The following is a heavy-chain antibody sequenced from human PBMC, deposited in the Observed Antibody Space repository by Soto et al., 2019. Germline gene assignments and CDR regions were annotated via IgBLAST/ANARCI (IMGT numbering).Heavy chain of an antibody. V-gene: IGHV3-23*04. D-gene: IGHD4-17*01. Sequence: EVQLVESGGDLVQPGGSLRLSCAVSGFTLNSNAISWVRQAPGKGLEYIAVENGGSGHTSYADSVKGRFPISRDNAMSLVHMQMNSLTSEDKAMYYFAKDPVPAFWCQGTLVSVSS. CDR3: AKDPVPAF. CDR2: ENGGSGHT. CDR1: GFTLNSNA. J-gene: IGHJ4*02.